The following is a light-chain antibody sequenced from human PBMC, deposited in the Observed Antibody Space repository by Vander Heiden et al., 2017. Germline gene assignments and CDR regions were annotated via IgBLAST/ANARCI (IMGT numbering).Light chain of an antibody. CDR3: QQFNSYLPFT. Sequence: AIQLTQSPSSLSASVGDRVTITCRASQGISSALAWYQQKPGKAPKLLIYDASSLESGVPSRFSGSRHGPDFTLTISILQPEAFAPYSCQQFNSYLPFTFGHGTKVDIK. CDR1: QGISSA. V-gene: IGKV1-13*02. CDR2: DAS. J-gene: IGKJ3*01.